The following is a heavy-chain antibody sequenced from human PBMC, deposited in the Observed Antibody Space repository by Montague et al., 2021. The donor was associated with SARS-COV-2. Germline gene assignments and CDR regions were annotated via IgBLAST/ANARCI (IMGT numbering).Heavy chain of an antibody. Sequence: SLRLSCAASGFIFGSYEMNWVRQAPGKGLEWISYISSSGGGSTKHYTDSVKGRFTISRDNAKNPLYLQMNSLRDEDTAIYYCARDRDWDDWCGMDVWGQGTTVTVSS. CDR3: ARDRDWDDWCGMDV. V-gene: IGHV3-48*03. J-gene: IGHJ6*02. D-gene: IGHD2-21*01. CDR2: ISSSGGGSTK. CDR1: GFIFGSYE.